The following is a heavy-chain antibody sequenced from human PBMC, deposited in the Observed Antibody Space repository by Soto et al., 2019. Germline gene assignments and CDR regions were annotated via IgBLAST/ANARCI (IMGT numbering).Heavy chain of an antibody. Sequence: QVQLVQSGAEVKKPGSSVKVSCKASGGTFSSYAISWVRQAPGQGLEWMGGIIPIFGTANYAQKFQGRVTITADESTSTAYMELSSLRSEDTAVYYCARIKAYYDILTGSHAFDIWGQGTMVTVSS. D-gene: IGHD3-9*01. CDR2: IIPIFGTA. CDR1: GGTFSSYA. J-gene: IGHJ3*02. CDR3: ARIKAYYDILTGSHAFDI. V-gene: IGHV1-69*01.